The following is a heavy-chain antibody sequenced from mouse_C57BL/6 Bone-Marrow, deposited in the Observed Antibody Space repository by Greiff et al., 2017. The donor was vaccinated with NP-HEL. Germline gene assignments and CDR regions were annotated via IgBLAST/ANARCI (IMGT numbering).Heavy chain of an antibody. V-gene: IGHV1-59*01. CDR2: IDPSDSYT. CDR3: ARVSTMVKWFAY. CDR1: GYTFTSYW. J-gene: IGHJ3*01. D-gene: IGHD2-2*01. Sequence: QVQLQQSGAELVRPGTSVKLSCKASGYTFTSYWMHWVKQRPEQGLEWIGVIDPSDSYTNYNQKFKGKATLTVDTSSSTAYMQLSSLTSEDSAVYYGARVSTMVKWFAYWGQGTLVTVSA.